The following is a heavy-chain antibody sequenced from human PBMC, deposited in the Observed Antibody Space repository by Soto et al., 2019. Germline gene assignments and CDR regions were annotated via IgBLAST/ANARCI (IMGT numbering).Heavy chain of an antibody. Sequence: GGSLRLSCAASGFTFSSYAMSWVRQAPGKGLEWVSAISGSGGSTYYADSVKGRFTISRDNSKNTLYLQMNSLRAEDTAVYYCANQWELLLSLDYWGQGTLVTSPQ. V-gene: IGHV3-23*01. CDR3: ANQWELLLSLDY. CDR2: ISGSGGST. J-gene: IGHJ4*02. D-gene: IGHD1-26*01. CDR1: GFTFSSYA.